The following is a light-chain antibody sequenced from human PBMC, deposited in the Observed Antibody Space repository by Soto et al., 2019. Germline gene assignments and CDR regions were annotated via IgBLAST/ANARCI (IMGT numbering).Light chain of an antibody. CDR1: SSDVGAYNF. Sequence: QSVLTQPPSASGSPGQSVTISCTGTSSDVGAYNFVSWYQQLPGKAPKLMIYQVTKRPSGVPDRFSGSKSGNTASLTVSGLQAEDEADYYCSSYADSNAFYVFGTGTKVTVL. CDR3: SSYADSNAFYV. J-gene: IGLJ1*01. CDR2: QVT. V-gene: IGLV2-8*01.